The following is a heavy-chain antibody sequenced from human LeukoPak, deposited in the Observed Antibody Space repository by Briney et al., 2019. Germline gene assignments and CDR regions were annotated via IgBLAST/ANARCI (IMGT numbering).Heavy chain of an antibody. CDR2: IFPSGSA. J-gene: IGHJ6*03. CDR3: ARRHHYSYFMDV. CDR1: AGSISSYY. Sequence: SETLSLTCTVSAGSISSYYWTWIRQPPGKGLEWIGYIFPSGSAYYNPSLKTRVTISVDTSKNQFSLKLTSVTAADTAVYYCARRHHYSYFMDVRGKGTTVTVSS. V-gene: IGHV4-4*09.